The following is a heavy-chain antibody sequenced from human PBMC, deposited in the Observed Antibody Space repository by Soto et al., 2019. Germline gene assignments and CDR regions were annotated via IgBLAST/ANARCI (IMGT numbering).Heavy chain of an antibody. V-gene: IGHV3-30*18. J-gene: IGHJ4*02. D-gene: IGHD3-3*01. CDR1: GFTFSSYG. CDR3: AKGTSDLSLGVVILFDY. CDR2: ISYDGSNK. Sequence: GGSLRLSCAASGFTFSSYGMHWVRQAPGKGLEWVAVISYDGSNKYYADSVKGRFTISRDNSKNTLYLQMNSLRAEDTAVYYCAKGTSDLSLGVVILFDYWGQGTLVTVSS.